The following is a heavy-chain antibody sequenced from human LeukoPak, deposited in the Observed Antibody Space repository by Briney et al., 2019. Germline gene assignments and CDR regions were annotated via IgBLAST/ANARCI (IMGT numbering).Heavy chain of an antibody. J-gene: IGHJ4*02. Sequence: GGSLRLSCAASGFTVSSNYMSWVRQAPGKGLEWVSVIYSGGSTYYADSVKGRFTISRDNSKNTLYLQMNSLRAEDTAVYYCARVLPSGSYYVDCWGQGTLVTVSS. D-gene: IGHD1-26*01. V-gene: IGHV3-53*01. CDR3: ARVLPSGSYYVDC. CDR1: GFTVSSNY. CDR2: IYSGGST.